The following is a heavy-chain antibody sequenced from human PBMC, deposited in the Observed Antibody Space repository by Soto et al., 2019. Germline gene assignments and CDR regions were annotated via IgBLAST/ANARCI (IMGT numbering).Heavy chain of an antibody. CDR1: GGSISSGDYY. CDR2: IYYSGNT. Sequence: PSETLSLTCTVSGGSISSGDYYWGWIPQPPGKGLEWIGHIYYSGNTYYNPSLKSRVTISVDPSKNQFSLKLSSVTAADTAVYYCARVKQLVGGSVFDYYYGMDVWGQGTTVTVSS. V-gene: IGHV4-30-4*08. CDR3: ARVKQLVGGSVFDYYYGMDV. D-gene: IGHD1-26*01. J-gene: IGHJ6*02.